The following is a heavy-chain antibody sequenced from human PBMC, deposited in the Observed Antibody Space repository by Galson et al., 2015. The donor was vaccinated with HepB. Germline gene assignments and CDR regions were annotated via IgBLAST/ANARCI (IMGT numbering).Heavy chain of an antibody. CDR2: ISAGDGRNT. Sequence: SLGLSCAASGLIFSNSVMHWVRQAPGKGLEWVALISAGDGRNTNYADSVRGRFTISRDNSRNKLFLGMNSLRAEDTAVYYCAREGFSSGHAGIFDCWGQGTLVTDSS. V-gene: IGHV3-30*04. CDR3: AREGFSSGHAGIFDC. CDR1: GLIFSNSV. J-gene: IGHJ4*02. D-gene: IGHD3-22*01.